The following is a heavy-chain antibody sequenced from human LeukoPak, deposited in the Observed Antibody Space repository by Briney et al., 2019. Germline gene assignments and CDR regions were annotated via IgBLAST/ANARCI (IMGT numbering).Heavy chain of an antibody. CDR3: AKGGSSVYGYYFDY. CDR1: GFIFSSYG. CDR2: IRYDGSNK. D-gene: IGHD3-22*01. V-gene: IGHV3-30*02. J-gene: IGHJ4*02. Sequence: GGSLRLSCAASGFIFSSYGMHWIRQAPGKGLEWVAFIRYDGSNKYYADSVKGRFTISRDNSRNTLYLQMNSLRAEDTAVYYCAKGGSSVYGYYFDYWGQGTLVTVSS.